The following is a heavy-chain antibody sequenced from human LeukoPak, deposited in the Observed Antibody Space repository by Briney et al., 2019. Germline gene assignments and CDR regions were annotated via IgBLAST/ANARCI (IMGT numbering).Heavy chain of an antibody. Sequence: GESLKISCKASGYSFTNYWIGWVRQTPGKGLEWMGIIFPGDSHTRYSPSFQGQVTISADRSIGTAYLQWSSLKASDTAIYYCARQGSSGHPPKFWGQGTQVTVSS. V-gene: IGHV5-51*01. J-gene: IGHJ4*02. CDR3: ARQGSSGHPPKF. CDR2: IFPGDSHT. D-gene: IGHD6-19*01. CDR1: GYSFTNYW.